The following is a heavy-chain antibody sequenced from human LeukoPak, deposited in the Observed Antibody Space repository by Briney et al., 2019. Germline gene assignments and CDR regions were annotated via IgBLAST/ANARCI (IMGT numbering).Heavy chain of an antibody. D-gene: IGHD5-24*01. CDR1: GFTFSSYG. CDR2: ISYDGSNK. V-gene: IGHV3-30*18. Sequence: PGGSLRLSCAASGFTFSSYGMPWVRQAPGKGLEWVAVISYDGSNKYYADSVKGRFTISRDNSKNTLYLQMNSLRAEDTAVYYCAKEGRVRWLRSIVDFDYWGQGTLVTVSS. J-gene: IGHJ4*02. CDR3: AKEGRVRWLRSIVDFDY.